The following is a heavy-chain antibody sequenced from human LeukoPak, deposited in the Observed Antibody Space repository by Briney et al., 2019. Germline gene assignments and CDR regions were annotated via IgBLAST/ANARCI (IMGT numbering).Heavy chain of an antibody. CDR2: IYYSGST. V-gene: IGHV4-39*07. D-gene: IGHD3-22*01. CDR3: ARDFRVSWGYYDSSGYNAFDI. J-gene: IGHJ3*02. Sequence: SETLSLTCTVSGGSISSSSYYWGWIRQPPGKGLEWIGSIYYSGSTYYNPSLKSRVTISVDTSKNQFSLKLSSVTAADTAVYYCARDFRVSWGYYDSSGYNAFDIWGQGTMVTVSS. CDR1: GGSISSSSYY.